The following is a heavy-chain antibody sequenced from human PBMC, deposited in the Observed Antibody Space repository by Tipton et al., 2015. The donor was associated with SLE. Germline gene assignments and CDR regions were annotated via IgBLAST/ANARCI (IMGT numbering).Heavy chain of an antibody. D-gene: IGHD6-25*01. CDR1: GFTFSSYW. V-gene: IGHV3-7*01. CDR2: IKQDGSEK. J-gene: IGHJ3*02. CDR3: ARGKKAAPGTFDI. Sequence: SLRLSCAASGFTFSSYWMSWVRQSPGKGLEWVANIKQDGSEKYYVDSVKGRFTISRDNAKNSLYLQMNSLRAEDTAVYYCARGKKAAPGTFDIWGQGTMVTVSS.